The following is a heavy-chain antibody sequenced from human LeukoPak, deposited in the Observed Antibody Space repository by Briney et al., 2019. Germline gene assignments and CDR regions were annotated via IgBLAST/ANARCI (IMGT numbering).Heavy chain of an antibody. V-gene: IGHV4-30-4*01. D-gene: IGHD4-23*01. Sequence: SETLSLTCTVSGASITSDIFYWNCFRQSPGKGLEWIAAIHNTRGTSYNPSLESRLTTSVDPSGNKFFLKMTSVTDADTATYYCGKVGGKTNSWGQGTLVTVSS. CDR2: IHNTRGT. J-gene: IGHJ4*02. CDR1: GASITSDIFY. CDR3: GKVGGKTNS.